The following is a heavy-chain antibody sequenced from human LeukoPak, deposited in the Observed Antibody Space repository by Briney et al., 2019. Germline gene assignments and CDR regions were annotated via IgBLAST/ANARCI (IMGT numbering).Heavy chain of an antibody. CDR1: GFTFSSYW. CDR2: ISSSGSTI. CDR3: ARIITMVRGADSYYFDY. Sequence: GGSLRLSCAASGFTFSSYWMSWVRQAPGKGLEWVSYISSSGSTIYYADSVKGRFTISRDNAKNSLYLQMNSLRAEDTAVYYCARIITMVRGADSYYFDYWGQGTLVTVSS. J-gene: IGHJ4*02. D-gene: IGHD3-10*01. V-gene: IGHV3-48*04.